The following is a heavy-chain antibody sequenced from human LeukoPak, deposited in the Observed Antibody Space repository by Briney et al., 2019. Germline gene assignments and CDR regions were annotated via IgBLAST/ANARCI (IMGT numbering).Heavy chain of an antibody. CDR1: GFTVSSNY. CDR2: IYSGGST. D-gene: IGHD3-10*01. Sequence: GGSLRLSCAASGFTVSSNYMSWVRQAPGKGLEWVSVIYSGGSTYYADSVKGRFTISRDNSKNTLYLQMNSLRAEDTAVYYCARDPTYGRLGSTYWGQGTLVTVSS. V-gene: IGHV3-53*01. CDR3: ARDPTYGRLGSTY. J-gene: IGHJ4*02.